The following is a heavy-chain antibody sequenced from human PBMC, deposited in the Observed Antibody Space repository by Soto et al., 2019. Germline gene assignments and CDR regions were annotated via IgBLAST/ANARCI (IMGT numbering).Heavy chain of an antibody. CDR3: ARDIDWYSNSSGFDN. D-gene: IGHD1-26*01. Sequence: GGSLRLSCAASGFTFSSYGMHLVRQAPGKGLECVSVIWYDGSNKHYADPVKGRFTISRDNYNNTLSLQMNSLTAEDTAIYYCARDIDWYSNSSGFDNWGQGTLVTVSS. V-gene: IGHV3-33*01. J-gene: IGHJ4*02. CDR2: IWYDGSNK. CDR1: GFTFSSYG.